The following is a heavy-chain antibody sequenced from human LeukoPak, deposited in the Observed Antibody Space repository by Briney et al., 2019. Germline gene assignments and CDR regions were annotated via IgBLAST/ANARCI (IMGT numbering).Heavy chain of an antibody. J-gene: IGHJ4*02. D-gene: IGHD6-6*01. Sequence: GGSLRLSCSASGFTFSSYAMSWVRQAPGKGLEWVSAISGSGGSTYYADSVKGRFTISGDNSKNTLYLQMNSLRAEDTAVYYCAKGGSYSSSSGRDFDYWGQGTLVTVSS. CDR2: ISGSGGST. CDR3: AKGGSYSSSSGRDFDY. CDR1: GFTFSSYA. V-gene: IGHV3-23*01.